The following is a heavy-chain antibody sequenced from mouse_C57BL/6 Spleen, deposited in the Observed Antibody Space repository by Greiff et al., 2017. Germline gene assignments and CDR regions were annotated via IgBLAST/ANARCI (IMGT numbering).Heavy chain of an antibody. J-gene: IGHJ2*01. Sequence: VQLQQSGAELVKPGASVKLSCKASGYTFTSYWMHWVKQRPGQGLEWIGMIHPNSGSTNYNEKFKSKATLTVDKSSSTAYMQLSSLTSEDSAVYYCARTAYYSNHFDYWGQGTTLTVSS. D-gene: IGHD2-5*01. CDR1: GYTFTSYW. CDR3: ARTAYYSNHFDY. CDR2: IHPNSGST. V-gene: IGHV1-64*01.